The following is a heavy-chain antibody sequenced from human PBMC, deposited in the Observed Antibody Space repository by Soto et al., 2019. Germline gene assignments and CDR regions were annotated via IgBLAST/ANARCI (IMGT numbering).Heavy chain of an antibody. D-gene: IGHD5-12*01. V-gene: IGHV4-30-4*01. Sequence: SETLSLTCTVSGGSISSGDYYWSWIRQPPGKGLEWIGYIYYSGSTYYNPSLKSRVTISVDTSKNQFSLKLSSVTAADTAVYYCAGEDIVATIDYWGQGTLVTVSS. CDR1: GGSISSGDYY. CDR2: IYYSGST. CDR3: AGEDIVATIDY. J-gene: IGHJ4*02.